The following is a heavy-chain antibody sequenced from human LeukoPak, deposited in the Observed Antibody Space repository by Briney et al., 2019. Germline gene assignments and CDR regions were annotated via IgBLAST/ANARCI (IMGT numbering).Heavy chain of an antibody. D-gene: IGHD3-3*01. J-gene: IGHJ6*03. Sequence: SVKVSCKATGGTFSSYAISWVRQAPGQGLEWMGGIIPIFGTANYAQKFQGRVTITADESTSTAYMELSSLRSEDTAVYYCARAGFWSGYYTRNYYYYMDVWGKGTTVTVSS. CDR2: IIPIFGTA. CDR1: GGTFSSYA. CDR3: ARAGFWSGYYTRNYYYYMDV. V-gene: IGHV1-69*13.